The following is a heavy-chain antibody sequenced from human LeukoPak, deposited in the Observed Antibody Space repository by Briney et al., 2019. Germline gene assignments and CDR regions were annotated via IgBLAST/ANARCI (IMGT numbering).Heavy chain of an antibody. Sequence: PSETLSLTCTVSGGSISSNSYYWGWIRQPPGKGLEWIRSIFYSGSTYYDPSLKSRVTISVDTSKNQFSLKLSSVTAADTAVYYCARKYSSGPFDYWGQGTLVTVSS. J-gene: IGHJ4*02. V-gene: IGHV4-39*01. CDR3: ARKYSSGPFDY. CDR2: IFYSGST. D-gene: IGHD6-19*01. CDR1: GGSISSNSYY.